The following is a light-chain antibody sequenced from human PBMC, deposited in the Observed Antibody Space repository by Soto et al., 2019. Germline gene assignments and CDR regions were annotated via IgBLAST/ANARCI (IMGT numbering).Light chain of an antibody. V-gene: IGKV1-39*01. CDR1: QSISSY. CDR2: AAS. Sequence: DIPMTQSPSSLSASVGDRVTITCRASQSISSYLNWYQQKPGKAPKLLIYAASSLQSGVPSRFSGSGSGTDFTLTISSLQPEDFATYYCQQSYSTPPNFGQGTRLEIK. J-gene: IGKJ5*01. CDR3: QQSYSTPPN.